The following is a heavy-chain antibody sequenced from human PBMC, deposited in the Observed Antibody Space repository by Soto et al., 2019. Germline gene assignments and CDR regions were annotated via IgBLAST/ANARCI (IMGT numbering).Heavy chain of an antibody. V-gene: IGHV4-34*01. D-gene: IGHD6-13*01. CDR3: ARGLPNRPYSSSWYRGGYYFDY. J-gene: IGHJ4*02. CDR1: GGSFSGYY. CDR2: INHSGST. Sequence: TLSLTCAVYGGSFSGYYWSWIRQPPGKGLEWIGEINHSGSTNYNPSLKSRVTISVDTSKNQFSLKLSSVTAADTAVYYCARGLPNRPYSSSWYRGGYYFDYWGQGTLVTVSS.